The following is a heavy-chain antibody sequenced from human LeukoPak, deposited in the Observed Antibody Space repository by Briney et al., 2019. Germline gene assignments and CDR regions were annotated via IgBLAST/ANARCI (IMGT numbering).Heavy chain of an antibody. D-gene: IGHD3-10*01. J-gene: IGHJ4*02. V-gene: IGHV3-30*18. CDR1: GFTFSSYG. CDR3: AKDSYYGSGSYYLDY. CDR2: ISYDGSNK. Sequence: PGRSLRLSCAASGFTFSSYGMRWVRQAPGKGLEWVAVISYDGSNKYYADSVKGRFTISRDNSKNTLYLQMNSLRAEDTAVYYCAKDSYYGSGSYYLDYWGQGTLVTVSS.